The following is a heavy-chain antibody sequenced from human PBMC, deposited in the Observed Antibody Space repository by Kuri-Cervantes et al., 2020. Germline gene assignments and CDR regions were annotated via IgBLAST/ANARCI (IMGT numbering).Heavy chain of an antibody. CDR1: GASFSGYY. CDR3: AREEGYYYGSGSYPPIAYYGMDV. Sequence: GSLRLSCAVYGASFSGYYWSWIRQPPGKGLEWIEEINHSGITKHNPSLKSRVTMSVDTSKNQLSLKLSSVTAADTAVYYCAREEGYYYGSGSYPPIAYYGMDVWGQGTTVTVSS. D-gene: IGHD3-10*01. V-gene: IGHV4-34*01. J-gene: IGHJ6*02. CDR2: INHSGIT.